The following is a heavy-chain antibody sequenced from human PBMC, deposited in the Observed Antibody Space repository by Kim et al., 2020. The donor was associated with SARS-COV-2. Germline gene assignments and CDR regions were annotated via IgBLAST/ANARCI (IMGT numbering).Heavy chain of an antibody. V-gene: IGHV4-59*13. J-gene: IGHJ5*02. Sequence: SETLSLTCTVSGGSISSYSRSWIRQPPGKGLEWIGYIYYSGSTNYNPSLKSRVTISVETSKNQFPLKLSSVTAADTAVYYCGGARTYQSLLGWFVPWGQGTLVTVSS. CDR1: GGSISSYS. CDR2: IYYSGST. D-gene: IGHD2-21*02. CDR3: GGARTYQSLLGWFVP.